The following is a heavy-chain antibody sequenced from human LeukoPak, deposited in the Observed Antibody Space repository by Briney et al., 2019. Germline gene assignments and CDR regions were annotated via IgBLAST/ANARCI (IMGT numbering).Heavy chain of an antibody. CDR1: GYTFTSYG. D-gene: IGHD5-12*01. CDR2: INPSGGST. CDR3: ARASGWLRSGDAFDI. J-gene: IGHJ3*02. V-gene: IGHV1-46*01. Sequence: ASVKVSCKASGYTFTSYGISWVRQAPGRGLEWMGIINPSGGSTSYAQKFQGRVTMTRDMSTSTVYMELSSLRSEDTAVYYCARASGWLRSGDAFDIWGQGTMVTVSS.